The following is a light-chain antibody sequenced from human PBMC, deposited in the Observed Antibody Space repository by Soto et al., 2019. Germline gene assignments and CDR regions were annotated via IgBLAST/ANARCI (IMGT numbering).Light chain of an antibody. CDR2: GAS. CDR3: QQYNDWPRT. Sequence: ETVMTQSPFTLSVYPGERATLSCRASQSVGSRLAWYQQKPGQAPRLLIYGASNRATGIPARFTGSGSGTEFTLTISSLQSEDFAYYYCQQYNDWPRTFGQGTKVDIK. V-gene: IGKV3-15*01. J-gene: IGKJ1*01. CDR1: QSVGSR.